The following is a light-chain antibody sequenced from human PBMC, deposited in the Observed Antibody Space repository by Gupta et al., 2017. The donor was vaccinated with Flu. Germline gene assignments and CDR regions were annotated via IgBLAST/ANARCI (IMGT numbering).Light chain of an antibody. CDR3: QQYGNSPT. V-gene: IGKV3-20*01. CDR2: NVD. J-gene: IGKJ4*01. CDR1: QSVDASY. Sequence: GERASLSCRASQSVDASYLGWYQQKRGHSPRLLIYNVDSRATGVPDRCSGSGSATDFTLTISRLEPEDFAVYYCQQYGNSPTFGGGTRVEFK.